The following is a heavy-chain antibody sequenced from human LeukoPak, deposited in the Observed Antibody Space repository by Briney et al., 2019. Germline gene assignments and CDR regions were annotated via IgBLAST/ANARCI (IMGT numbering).Heavy chain of an antibody. CDR1: GFTFDDYA. Sequence: GGSLRLSCAPSGFTFDDYAMSCVRHAPGKGLEWVSGINWNGGSTGYADSVKGRFTISRDNAKNSLYLQMNSLRAEDTALYYCAKGGGYNSAPFDYWGQGTLVTVSS. CDR2: INWNGGST. D-gene: IGHD5-24*01. J-gene: IGHJ4*02. V-gene: IGHV3-20*04. CDR3: AKGGGYNSAPFDY.